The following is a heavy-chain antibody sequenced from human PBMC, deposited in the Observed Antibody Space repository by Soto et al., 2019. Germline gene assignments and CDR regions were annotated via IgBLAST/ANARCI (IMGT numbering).Heavy chain of an antibody. CDR2: ISAYNGNT. D-gene: IGHD3-9*01. J-gene: IGHJ6*02. V-gene: IGHV1-18*04. Sequence: ASVKVSFKASGYTFTSYGISWLRQAPGQGLEWMGWISAYNGNTNYAQKLQGRVTMTTDTSTSTAYMELRSLRSDDTAVYYCARVSLNYDILTGYYSGRYGMDVWGQGTTVTVSS. CDR1: GYTFTSYG. CDR3: ARVSLNYDILTGYYSGRYGMDV.